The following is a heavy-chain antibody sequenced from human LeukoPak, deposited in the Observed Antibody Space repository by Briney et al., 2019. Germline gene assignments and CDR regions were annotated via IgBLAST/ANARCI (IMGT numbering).Heavy chain of an antibody. V-gene: IGHV3-21*01. D-gene: IGHD2-15*01. Sequence: GGSLRLSCAASGFTFSSYSMNWVRQAPGKGLEWVSSISSSSSYIYYADSVKGRFTISRDNAKNSLYLRMNSLRAEDTAVYYCASLIKEEGWYYYYMDVWGKGTTVTASS. CDR1: GFTFSSYS. J-gene: IGHJ6*03. CDR2: ISSSSSYI. CDR3: ASLIKEEGWYYYYMDV.